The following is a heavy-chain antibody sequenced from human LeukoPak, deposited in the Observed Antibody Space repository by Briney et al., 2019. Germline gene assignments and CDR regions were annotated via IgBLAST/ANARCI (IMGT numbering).Heavy chain of an antibody. CDR2: VSYDGSKK. V-gene: IGHV3-30-3*01. CDR3: ARISDVGITLLENYGMDV. D-gene: IGHD3-3*01. J-gene: IGHJ6*02. CDR1: GFTFSSYV. Sequence: GGSLRLSCAASGFTFSSYVMFWVRQAPGKGLEWVAGVSYDGSKKYYADSVNGRFTISRDNSKNTLYLQMNSLRPEDTAVYYCARISDVGITLLENYGMDVWGQGTTVTVSS.